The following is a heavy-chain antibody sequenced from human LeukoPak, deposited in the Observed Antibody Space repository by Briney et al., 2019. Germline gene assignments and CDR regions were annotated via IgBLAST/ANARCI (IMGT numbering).Heavy chain of an antibody. J-gene: IGHJ6*03. Sequence: PSETLSLTCTVSGGSISSYYWSWIRQPPGKGLEWIGYIYYSGSTNYNPSLKSRVTISVDTSKNQFSLKLSSVTAADTAVYYCARGSVVTAPIYYYYYMDVWGKGTTVSVSS. CDR3: ARGSVVTAPIYYYYYMDV. CDR1: GGSISSYY. V-gene: IGHV4-59*01. CDR2: IYYSGST. D-gene: IGHD4-23*01.